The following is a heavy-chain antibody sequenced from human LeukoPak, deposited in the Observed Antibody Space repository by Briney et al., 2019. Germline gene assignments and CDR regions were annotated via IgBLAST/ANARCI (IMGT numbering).Heavy chain of an antibody. CDR3: ARDRHGAYDFDY. J-gene: IGHJ4*02. CDR2: ISSSSNTI. V-gene: IGHV3-48*02. D-gene: IGHD4-17*01. CDR1: GFTFSTYS. Sequence: GGSLRLSCAASGFTFSTYSMNWVRQAPGKGLEWVSYISSSSNTIYYADSVKGRFTISRDNAKSSLYLQMNSLRDEDTAVFYCARDRHGAYDFDYWGQGTLVTVSS.